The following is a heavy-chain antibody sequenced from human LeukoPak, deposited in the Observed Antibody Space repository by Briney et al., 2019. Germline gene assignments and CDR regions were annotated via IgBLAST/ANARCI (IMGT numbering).Heavy chain of an antibody. J-gene: IGHJ4*02. CDR3: ARFIRGDSSSRRRAFDY. Sequence: SSETLSLTCTVSGVSISSYYWGWIRQPPGKGLEGSGNIYYSGSTNYNPSLKGRVTISVDTSKNQFSLKLSSVTAADTAVYYCARFIRGDSSSRRRAFDYWGQGTLVTVSS. CDR2: IYYSGST. CDR1: GVSISSYY. V-gene: IGHV4-59*01. D-gene: IGHD6-6*01.